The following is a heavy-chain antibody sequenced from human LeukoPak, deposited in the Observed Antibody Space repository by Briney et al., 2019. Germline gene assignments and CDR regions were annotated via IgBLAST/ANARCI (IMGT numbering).Heavy chain of an antibody. Sequence: SETLSLTCTVSGYSISSGYYWGWIRQSPGKGLEWIGSIYHSGNTYYNPSLKSRVTISVDTSKNQFSLKLSSVTAADTAVYYRARAYSSSWYFNWFDPWGQGTLVTVSS. CDR1: GYSISSGYY. D-gene: IGHD6-13*01. CDR3: ARAYSSSWYFNWFDP. CDR2: IYHSGNT. J-gene: IGHJ5*02. V-gene: IGHV4-38-2*02.